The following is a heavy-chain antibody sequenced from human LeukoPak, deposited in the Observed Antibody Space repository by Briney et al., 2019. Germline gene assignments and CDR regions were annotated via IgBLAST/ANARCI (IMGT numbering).Heavy chain of an antibody. CDR1: GGSISSSNW. D-gene: IGHD2-2*01. CDR2: IYHSGST. J-gene: IGHJ4*02. Sequence: SGTLSLTCPVSGGSISSSNWWSWVRQPPGKGLKWIGEIYHSGSTNYNPSLKSRVTMSVDKSKNQFSLKLSSVTAADTAVYYCAREFVVPAAKAIYYFDYWGQGTLVTVSS. CDR3: AREFVVPAAKAIYYFDY. V-gene: IGHV4-4*02.